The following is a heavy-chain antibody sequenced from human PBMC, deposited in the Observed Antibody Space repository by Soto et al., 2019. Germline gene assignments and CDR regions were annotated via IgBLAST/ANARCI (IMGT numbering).Heavy chain of an antibody. D-gene: IGHD3-10*01. Sequence: ESGGGLVQPGGSLRLSCAASGFTFSTYAMHWVRQAPGMGLEYVSAISTDGGGTYYANSVRGRFTISRDNSKNTLYLQMGSLRVEDMAVYYCARYGSGSSYDYWGRGTLVTVSS. CDR3: ARYGSGSSYDY. CDR2: ISTDGGGT. CDR1: GFTFSTYA. V-gene: IGHV3-64*01. J-gene: IGHJ4*02.